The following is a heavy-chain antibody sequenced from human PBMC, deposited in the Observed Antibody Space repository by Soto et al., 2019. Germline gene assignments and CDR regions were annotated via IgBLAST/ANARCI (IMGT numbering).Heavy chain of an antibody. D-gene: IGHD5-18*01. J-gene: IGHJ2*01. Sequence: SETLSLTCSVSGGPISSSSYFWGWIRQAPGKGLEWLATIYYTGYTYHNPSLKSHVTISVDTSKDQFSLELTSVTAADTALYYCARSAIATHWFFDLWGRGTLVTVSS. CDR3: ARSAIATHWFFDL. V-gene: IGHV4-39*01. CDR2: IYYTGYT. CDR1: GGPISSSSYF.